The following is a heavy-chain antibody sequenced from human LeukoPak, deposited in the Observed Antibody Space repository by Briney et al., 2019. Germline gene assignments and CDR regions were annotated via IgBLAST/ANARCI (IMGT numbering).Heavy chain of an antibody. V-gene: IGHV4-59*11. CDR3: ARWYYYDSSGYYWYFDY. CDR1: GGSISSHY. D-gene: IGHD3-22*01. Sequence: PSETLSLTCTVSGGSISSHYWSWIRQPPGKGLEWIGYIYYSGSTNYNPSLKSRVTISVDTSKNQFSLKLSSVTAADTAVYYCARWYYYDSSGYYWYFDYWGQGTLVTVSS. J-gene: IGHJ4*02. CDR2: IYYSGST.